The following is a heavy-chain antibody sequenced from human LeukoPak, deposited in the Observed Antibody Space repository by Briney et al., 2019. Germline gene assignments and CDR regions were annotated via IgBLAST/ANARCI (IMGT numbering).Heavy chain of an antibody. CDR2: IYYSGST. J-gene: IGHJ4*02. V-gene: IGHV4-39*01. D-gene: IGHD3-22*01. Sequence: SETLSLTCTVSGGSISSSSYYWGWIRQPPGKGLEWIGSIYYSGSTYYNLSLKSRVTISVDTSKNQFSLKLRSVPAADTAVYYCARHTFYYYDSSGYYERPFDYWGQGTLVTVSS. CDR3: ARHTFYYYDSSGYYERPFDY. CDR1: GGSISSSSYY.